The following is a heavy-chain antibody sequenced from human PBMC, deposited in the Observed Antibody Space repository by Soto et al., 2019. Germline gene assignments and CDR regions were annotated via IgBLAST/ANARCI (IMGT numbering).Heavy chain of an antibody. Sequence: QVQLVQSGAEVKKPGASVRVSCKVSGYTLTELSMHWVRQAPGKGLEWMGGFDPEDGETIYAQKFQGRVTMTEDTSTDTAYMELSSLRSEDTAVYYCATDQFNSRGGEQQLAFDYWGQGTLVTVSS. CDR1: GYTLTELS. D-gene: IGHD6-13*01. CDR3: ATDQFNSRGGEQQLAFDY. CDR2: FDPEDGET. J-gene: IGHJ4*02. V-gene: IGHV1-24*01.